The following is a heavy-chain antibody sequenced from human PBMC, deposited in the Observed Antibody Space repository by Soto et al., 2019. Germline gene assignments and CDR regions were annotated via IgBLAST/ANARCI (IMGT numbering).Heavy chain of an antibody. CDR3: ARLVAAAGSDAFDI. CDR1: GGSISSGGYY. Sequence: ASETLSLTCTVSGGSISSGGYYWSWIRQHPGKGLEWIGYIYYSGSTYYNPSLKSRVTISVDTSKNQFSLKLSSVTAADTAVYYCARLVAAAGSDAFDIWGQGTMVTVSS. CDR2: IYYSGST. J-gene: IGHJ3*02. D-gene: IGHD6-13*01. V-gene: IGHV4-31*03.